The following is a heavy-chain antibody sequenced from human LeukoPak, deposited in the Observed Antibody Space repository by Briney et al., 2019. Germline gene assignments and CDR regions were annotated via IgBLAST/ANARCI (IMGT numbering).Heavy chain of an antibody. CDR3: TTPPLGY. J-gene: IGHJ4*02. CDR2: IKSKTDGGTT. Sequence: GGAPRTSFVASGFAFSGPCLGWVRQAPWKGLEWVGRIKSKTDGGTTDYAAPVKGRFTISGDDSKNTLYLQMNSLKTEDTAVYYCTTPPLGYWGPGTLVTVSS. V-gene: IGHV3-15*01. CDR1: GFAFSGPC.